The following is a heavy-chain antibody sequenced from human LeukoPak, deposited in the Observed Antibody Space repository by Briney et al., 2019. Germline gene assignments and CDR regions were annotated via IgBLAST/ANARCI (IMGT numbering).Heavy chain of an antibody. D-gene: IGHD6-19*01. CDR2: IIAYNGNT. CDR3: ARDLKMGYSSGRYSWGTGSSNDY. CDR1: GYTFTSYG. Sequence: ASVKVSCKASGYTFTSYGIIWVRQAPGQGLEWMGWIIAYNGNTNYAQKLQGRVTMTTDTSTSTAYMELRSLRSDDTAVYYCARDLKMGYSSGRYSWGTGSSNDYWGQGTLVTVSS. J-gene: IGHJ4*02. V-gene: IGHV1-18*01.